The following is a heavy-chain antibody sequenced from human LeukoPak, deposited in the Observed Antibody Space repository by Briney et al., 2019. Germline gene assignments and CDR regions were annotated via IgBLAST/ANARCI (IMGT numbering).Heavy chain of an antibody. D-gene: IGHD1-1*01. CDR1: GVSITSTGYY. CDR2: ISGSGGST. CDR3: AKDGKSNPRPVDY. Sequence: ETLSLTCVVSGVSITSTGYYWSWVRQAPGKGLEWVSAISGSGGSTYYADSVKGRFTISRDNSKNTLYLQMNSLRAEDTAVYYCAKDGKSNPRPVDYWGQGTLVTVSS. V-gene: IGHV3-23*01. J-gene: IGHJ4*02.